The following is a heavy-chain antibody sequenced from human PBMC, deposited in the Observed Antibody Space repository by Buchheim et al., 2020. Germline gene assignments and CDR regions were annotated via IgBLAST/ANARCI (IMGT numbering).Heavy chain of an antibody. D-gene: IGHD5/OR15-5a*01. J-gene: IGHJ5*02. CDR1: GFTFSSYA. Sequence: EVQLLESGGGLVQPGGSLRLSCAASGFTFSSYAMSWVRQAPGKGLEWVSAISGSGGSTYYADSVKGRFTISRDNSKKPLYLQMNSLRAEDTAVYYCAKDLRHFAFLFGPQTWFDPWGQGTL. V-gene: IGHV3-23*01. CDR2: ISGSGGST. CDR3: AKDLRHFAFLFGPQTWFDP.